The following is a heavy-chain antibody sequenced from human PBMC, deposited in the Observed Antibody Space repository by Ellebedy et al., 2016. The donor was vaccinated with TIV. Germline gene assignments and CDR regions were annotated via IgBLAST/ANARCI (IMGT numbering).Heavy chain of an antibody. CDR2: IYYSGST. V-gene: IGHV4-34*01. J-gene: IGHJ4*02. Sequence: MPSETLSLTCAVYGGSFSGYYWSWIRQPPGKGLEWIGSIYYSGSTYYNPSLKSRVTISVDTSKNQFSLKLSSVTAADTAVYYCAAGYSGSRLFDYWGQGTLVTVSS. CDR3: AAGYSGSRLFDY. D-gene: IGHD1-26*01. CDR1: GGSFSGYY.